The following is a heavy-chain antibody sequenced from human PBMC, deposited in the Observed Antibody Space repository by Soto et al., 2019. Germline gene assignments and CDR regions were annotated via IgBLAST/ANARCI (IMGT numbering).Heavy chain of an antibody. CDR3: ARGGGYDSFDY. Sequence: SETLSLTCTVSGASISYGGFSWSWIRQSPGKGLEWIGYISHLESTYFHPSFKSRLTMSIDRTRNQFSLKLSSVTAADMAVYYCARGGGYDSFDYWGQGVLVTV. V-gene: IGHV4-30-2*06. D-gene: IGHD5-12*01. CDR2: ISHLEST. J-gene: IGHJ4*02. CDR1: GASISYGGFS.